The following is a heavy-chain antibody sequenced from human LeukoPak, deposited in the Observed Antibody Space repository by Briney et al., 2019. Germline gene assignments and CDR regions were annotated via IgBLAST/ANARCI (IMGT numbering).Heavy chain of an antibody. Sequence: GASVKVSCKASGYTFTSYYMHWVRQAPGQGLEWMGIINPSGGSTNYAQKFQGRVTITADESTSTAYMELSSLRSEDTAVYYCANSAGTSGSYAPFDYWGQGTLVTVSS. CDR1: GYTFTSYY. J-gene: IGHJ4*02. CDR2: INPSGGST. V-gene: IGHV1-46*01. CDR3: ANSAGTSGSYAPFDY. D-gene: IGHD1-26*01.